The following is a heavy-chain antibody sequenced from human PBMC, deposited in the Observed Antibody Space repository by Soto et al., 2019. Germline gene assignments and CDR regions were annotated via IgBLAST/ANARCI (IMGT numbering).Heavy chain of an antibody. D-gene: IGHD5-12*01. CDR1: GFTFRAHG. CDR3: ARDPSGYDWSFDY. Sequence: QVQLVESGGGVVQPGRSLRLSCAASGFTFRAHGMHWVRQAPGKGLEWVAVISYDGSNKYYADSVKGRFTISRDNSKNTLSLHMNSLRPEDTAVYYCARDPSGYDWSFDYWGQGTLVTVSS. J-gene: IGHJ4*02. V-gene: IGHV3-30*03. CDR2: ISYDGSNK.